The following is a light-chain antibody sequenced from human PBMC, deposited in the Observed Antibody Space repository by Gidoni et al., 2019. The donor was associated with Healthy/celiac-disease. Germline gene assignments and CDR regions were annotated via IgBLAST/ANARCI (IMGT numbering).Light chain of an antibody. CDR1: QGVSSY. Sequence: EIVLPQSPATLSLSPGERATLSCRASQGVSSYLAWYQQKPGQAPRLLIYDASNRATGIPARFSGSGPGTDFTLTISSLEPEDFAVYYCQQRSNWPFGPGTKVEIK. V-gene: IGKV3D-11*01. J-gene: IGKJ3*01. CDR2: DAS. CDR3: QQRSNWP.